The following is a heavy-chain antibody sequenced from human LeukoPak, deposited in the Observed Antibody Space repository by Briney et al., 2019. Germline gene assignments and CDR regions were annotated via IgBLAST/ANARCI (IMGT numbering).Heavy chain of an antibody. CDR2: ISGSGGKT. Sequence: PGGSLRLSCAASGFTFSSYAMSWVRQAPGKGLEWVSAISGSGGKTYYADSVKGRFTISRDNSKNILYLQMNSLRAEDTAVYHCAKEKSILYDPWGQGTLVTVTS. CDR1: GFTFSSYA. J-gene: IGHJ5*02. CDR3: AKEKSILYDP. V-gene: IGHV3-23*01.